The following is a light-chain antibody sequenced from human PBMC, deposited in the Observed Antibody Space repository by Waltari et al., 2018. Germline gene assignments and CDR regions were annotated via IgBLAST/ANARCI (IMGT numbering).Light chain of an antibody. CDR1: SSDVGGDNY. CDR2: EVN. J-gene: IGLJ3*02. Sequence: QSALTQPPSASGSPGPSVTIPCTGTSSDVGGDNYVPWYQHHPGKAPKLMVYEVNKRPSGVPDRFSGSKSGNTASLTVSGLQAEDESDYYCSSYAGSNHLVFGGGTKLTVL. CDR3: SSYAGSNHLV. V-gene: IGLV2-8*01.